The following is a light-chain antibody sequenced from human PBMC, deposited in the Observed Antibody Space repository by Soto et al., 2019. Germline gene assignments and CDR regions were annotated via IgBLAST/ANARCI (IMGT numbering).Light chain of an antibody. V-gene: IGKV3-11*01. CDR3: QQLSNLPLT. Sequence: EIVLTQSPATLSLSPGERATLSCRASQSVYSYLAWYQQKPGQVPRLLIYEVSNRATGIPVRFSGSGSGTDFTLTISSLEPEDFAVYYCQQLSNLPLTFGGGTKVEIK. J-gene: IGKJ4*01. CDR1: QSVYSY. CDR2: EVS.